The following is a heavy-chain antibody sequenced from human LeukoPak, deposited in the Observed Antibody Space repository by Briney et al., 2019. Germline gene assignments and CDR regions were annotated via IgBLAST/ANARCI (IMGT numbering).Heavy chain of an antibody. CDR1: GFTFSNYA. CDR3: ARDGAIMIVVVNYYFDF. V-gene: IGHV3-23*01. D-gene: IGHD3-22*01. Sequence: GGSLRLSCAASGFTFSNYAMSWVRQAPGKGLEWVSAISGSGDNTYYADSVKGRFTISRDNSKNTLYLQMNSLRAEDMAVYYCARDGAIMIVVVNYYFDFWGQGSPVTVSS. CDR2: ISGSGDNT. J-gene: IGHJ4*02.